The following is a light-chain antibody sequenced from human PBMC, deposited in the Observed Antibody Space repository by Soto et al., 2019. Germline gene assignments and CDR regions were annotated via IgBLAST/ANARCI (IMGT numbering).Light chain of an antibody. CDR2: SNN. CDR1: SSNIGSNE. CDR3: AAWDDSLNGVV. J-gene: IGLJ2*01. Sequence: QSVVTQTPSASGTPGQGVTISCSGSSSNIGSNEVNWYRQLPGTAPKLLIYSNNRRPSGVPDRFSGSKSGTSASLAISGLQSEDEADYYCAAWDDSLNGVVFGGGTKVTVL. V-gene: IGLV1-44*01.